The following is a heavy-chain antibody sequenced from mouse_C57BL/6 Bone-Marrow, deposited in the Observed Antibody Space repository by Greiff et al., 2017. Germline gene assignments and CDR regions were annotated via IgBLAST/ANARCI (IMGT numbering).Heavy chain of an antibody. CDR1: GYTFTSYW. CDR3: ARWEYDYDWYFDV. Sequence: QVQLQQPGAELVKPGASVKMSCKASGYTFTSYWITWVKQRPGQGLEWIGDIYPGSGSTNYNEKFKSKATLTVATSSSTAYMQLSSLTSEDSAVYYCARWEYDYDWYFDVWGTGTTVTVAS. J-gene: IGHJ1*03. V-gene: IGHV1-55*01. D-gene: IGHD2-4*01. CDR2: IYPGSGST.